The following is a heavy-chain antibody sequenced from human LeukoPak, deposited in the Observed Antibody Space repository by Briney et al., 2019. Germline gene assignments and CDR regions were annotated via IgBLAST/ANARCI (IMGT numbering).Heavy chain of an antibody. D-gene: IGHD6-19*01. CDR2: IDSDGSST. CDR1: GFTFSSYW. Sequence: PGGSLRLSCAASGFTFSSYWMHWVRQAPGEGLVWVSRIDSDGSSTTYADSVKGRFTISRDNSKNTLYLQMNSLRAEDTAVYYCAKETVLYSSGSFDYWGQGTLVTVSS. CDR3: AKETVLYSSGSFDY. V-gene: IGHV3-74*01. J-gene: IGHJ4*02.